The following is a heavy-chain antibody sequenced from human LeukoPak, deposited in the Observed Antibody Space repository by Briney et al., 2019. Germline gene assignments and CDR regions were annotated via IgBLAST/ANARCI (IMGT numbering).Heavy chain of an antibody. CDR2: INYSGST. D-gene: IGHD3-22*01. CDR3: ARDTYYYDSSGYYFMRWFDP. V-gene: IGHV4-59*01. J-gene: IGHJ5*02. Sequence: SETLSLTCTVSGVSISSYYWSWIRQPPGKGLEWIAYINYSGSTNFNPALKSRVTISVDTSKNQFSLKMSSVSAADTAVYYCARDTYYYDSSGYYFMRWFDPWGQGTLVTVSS. CDR1: GVSISSYY.